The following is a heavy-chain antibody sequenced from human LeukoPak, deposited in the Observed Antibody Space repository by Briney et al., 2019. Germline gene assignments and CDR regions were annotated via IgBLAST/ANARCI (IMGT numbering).Heavy chain of an antibody. D-gene: IGHD2-2*01. CDR1: GYTFNNYG. CDR3: AGVPPSAHQLLSSDY. Sequence: GASVRVSCKASGYTFNNYGISWVRQAPGQGLEWMGWISAYNGETRFQQNLQGRVTMTTDTSTTTAYMELRSLRTDDTAVYYCAGVPPSAHQLLSSDYWGQGTLVTVSS. CDR2: ISAYNGET. V-gene: IGHV1-18*01. J-gene: IGHJ4*02.